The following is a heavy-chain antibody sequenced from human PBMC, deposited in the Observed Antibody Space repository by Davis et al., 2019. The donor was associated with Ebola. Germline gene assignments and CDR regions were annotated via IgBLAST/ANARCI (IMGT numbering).Heavy chain of an antibody. Sequence: GESLKISCVASGFTFSNYAMHWVRQAPGKGLEWVAVVSHSEREKFYADSVKGRFTISRDNSENTLYLQMNGLTADDTAVYYCARAVFHEVLDYWGQGTPVTVSS. V-gene: IGHV3-30*04. CDR1: GFTFSNYA. CDR2: VSHSEREK. CDR3: ARAVFHEVLDY. J-gene: IGHJ4*02. D-gene: IGHD3-3*01.